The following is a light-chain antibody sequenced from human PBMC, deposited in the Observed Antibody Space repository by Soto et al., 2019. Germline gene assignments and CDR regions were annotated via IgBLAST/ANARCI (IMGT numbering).Light chain of an antibody. V-gene: IGLV1-51*02. Sequence: QSVLTQPPSVSAAPGQKVTISCSGGSSNIENNYVSWYQQLPGTAPKLLIYEDNKRPSGIPDRFSGSKSGTSATLGITGLQTGDEADYYCGRWDSCTTAYVFGSGSKLTV. CDR1: SSNIENNY. J-gene: IGLJ1*01. CDR3: GRWDSCTTAYV. CDR2: EDN.